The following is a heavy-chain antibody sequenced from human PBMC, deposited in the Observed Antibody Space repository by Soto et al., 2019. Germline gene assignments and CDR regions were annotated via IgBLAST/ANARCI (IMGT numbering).Heavy chain of an antibody. CDR3: ARVIGEFSLQGSLDFDF. J-gene: IGHJ4*02. CDR2: IHYSVTT. D-gene: IGHD3-10*01. Sequence: PWETLSLTGTASRGSISRYHLSWIRQPTGKGLEWSGYIHYSVTTNYNPSLQRRVTISVDTSKDQSSLKLTSVTAADTAGYYCARVIGEFSLQGSLDFDFSAQGTLVTVPS. CDR1: RGSISRYH. V-gene: IGHV4-59*01.